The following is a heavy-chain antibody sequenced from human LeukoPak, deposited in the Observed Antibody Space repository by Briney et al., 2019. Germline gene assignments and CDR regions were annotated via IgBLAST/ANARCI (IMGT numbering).Heavy chain of an antibody. CDR1: GFTFSYYG. V-gene: IGHV3-33*01. Sequence: PGRSLRLSCAASGFTFSYYGMHWVRQAPGKGLEWVAVIWYDGSNKYYADSVKGRFTTSRDNSKNTLSLQMNSLRAEETAVYYCARDSSLLGGPKYYFDYWGQGTLVTVSS. J-gene: IGHJ4*02. CDR3: ARDSSLLGGPKYYFDY. CDR2: IWYDGSNK. D-gene: IGHD2-15*01.